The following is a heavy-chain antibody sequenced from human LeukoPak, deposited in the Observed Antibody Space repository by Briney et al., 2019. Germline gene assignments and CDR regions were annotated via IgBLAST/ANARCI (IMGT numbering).Heavy chain of an antibody. J-gene: IGHJ5*02. CDR3: ASLGVPGRFDP. CDR2: ISGRGQST. CDR1: GFSFTDYA. V-gene: IGHV3-23*01. D-gene: IGHD3-10*01. Sequence: GGSLRLSCTASGFSFTDYAMNWVRQAPGKGLEWVSAISGRGQSTFYADSVKGRFTISRDNSKNTLYLQMNSLRAEDTAVYYCASLGVPGRFDPWGQGTLVTVSS.